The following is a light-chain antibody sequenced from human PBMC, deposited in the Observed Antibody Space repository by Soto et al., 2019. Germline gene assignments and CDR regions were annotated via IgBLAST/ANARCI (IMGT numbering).Light chain of an antibody. Sequence: QSALTQPASVSGSPGQSITISCTGTSSDVGGYIYVSWYQQHPGKAPKLMIYDVSDRPSGVSNRFSGSKSGNTASLTISGLQAEDEADYFCCSYTNSAYIFGPGTKLTVL. J-gene: IGLJ1*01. CDR1: SSDVGGYIY. V-gene: IGLV2-14*01. CDR2: DVS. CDR3: CSYTNSAYI.